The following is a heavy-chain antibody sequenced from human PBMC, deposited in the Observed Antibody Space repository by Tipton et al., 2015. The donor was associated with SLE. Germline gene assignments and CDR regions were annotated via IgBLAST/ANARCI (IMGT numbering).Heavy chain of an antibody. Sequence: SGFTFSTYAVYWVRQAPGKGLEWVAAISYDGTTESYADSVKGRFTISRDNSKNTLYLQMNSLRAEDTAVYYCARDGYCSGVNCFPGAYFDYWGQGTLVTVSS. D-gene: IGHD2-15*01. J-gene: IGHJ4*02. CDR2: ISYDGTTE. CDR1: GFTFSTYA. CDR3: ARDGYCSGVNCFPGAYFDY. V-gene: IGHV3-30*04.